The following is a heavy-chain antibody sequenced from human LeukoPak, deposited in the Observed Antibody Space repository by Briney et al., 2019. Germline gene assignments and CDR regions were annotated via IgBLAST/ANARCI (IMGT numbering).Heavy chain of an antibody. CDR3: AREWVGVGGKSRFDS. Sequence: GGSLRLSCAASGFTFDDYGITWVLQAPGKGLGWVSRINWTGGSTGYGDSVKGRSTISRDTGKNSLSLKMNSLRAEDTALYYCAREWVGVGGKSRFDSWGQGTLVTVSS. CDR1: GFTFDDYG. CDR2: INWTGGST. J-gene: IGHJ4*02. D-gene: IGHD1-26*01. V-gene: IGHV3-20*04.